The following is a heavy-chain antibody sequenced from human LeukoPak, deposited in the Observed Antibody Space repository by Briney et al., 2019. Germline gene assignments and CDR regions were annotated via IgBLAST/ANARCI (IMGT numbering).Heavy chain of an antibody. V-gene: IGHV4-59*12. D-gene: IGHD5-12*01. CDR3: ARGYGYSGYVGSYYYYYMDV. CDR1: GGSRGSFSSYY. J-gene: IGHJ6*03. Sequence: SETLSLTCTVSGGSRGSFSSYYWNWVRQPPGKGLEWIAYIDDSGNTNYNPSLRNRVTISVDTSKNQLSLKLSSVTAADTAVYYCARGYGYSGYVGSYYYYYMDVWGKGTTVTVSS. CDR2: IDDSGNT.